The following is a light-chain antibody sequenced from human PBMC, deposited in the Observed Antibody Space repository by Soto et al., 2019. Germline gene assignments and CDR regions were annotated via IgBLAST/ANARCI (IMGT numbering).Light chain of an antibody. CDR1: QSVSTN. Sequence: EIVMTQSPATLSVSPGERVTLSCRASQSVSTNLAWYQHNPGQAPRLLIYDASTRATGIPARFSGSGSGTEFTLTISSLQSEDFAVYYCQQYNNWPPWTFGQGTKVEIK. J-gene: IGKJ1*01. CDR2: DAS. CDR3: QQYNNWPPWT. V-gene: IGKV3-15*01.